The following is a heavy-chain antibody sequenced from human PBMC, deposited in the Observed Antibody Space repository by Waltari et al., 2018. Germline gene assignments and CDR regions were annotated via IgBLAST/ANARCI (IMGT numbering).Heavy chain of an antibody. CDR2: IYHSGRT. Sequence: QVQLQESGPGLVKPSETLSLTCTVSGYSISSGYYWGWIRQPPGKGLEWIGSIYHSGRTYDNPSLKSRVTISVDTSKNQFSLKLSSVTAADTAVYYCARVDAIFGVVITVFDYWGQGTLVTVSS. CDR1: GYSISSGYY. D-gene: IGHD3-3*01. V-gene: IGHV4-38-2*02. J-gene: IGHJ4*02. CDR3: ARVDAIFGVVITVFDY.